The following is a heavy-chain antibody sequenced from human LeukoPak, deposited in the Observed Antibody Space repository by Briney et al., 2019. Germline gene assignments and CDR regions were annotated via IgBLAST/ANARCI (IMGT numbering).Heavy chain of an antibody. CDR1: GFTLSSYE. Sequence: GGSLTLSCAASGFTLSSYETNWVRQAPGKGLEWVSSINSDSSRMDYADSVKGRFTISRDNARNSLYLQMNSLTGEDTAVYYCARELQGSGFDPWGQGTLVTASS. V-gene: IGHV3-48*03. J-gene: IGHJ5*02. CDR2: INSDSSRM. CDR3: ARELQGSGFDP. D-gene: IGHD6-19*01.